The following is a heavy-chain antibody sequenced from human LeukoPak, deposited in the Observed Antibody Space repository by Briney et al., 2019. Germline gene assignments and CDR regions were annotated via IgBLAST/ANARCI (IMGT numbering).Heavy chain of an antibody. J-gene: IGHJ4*02. D-gene: IGHD5-18*01. CDR1: GYTFSDHH. CDR2: INLYSGGT. CDR3: ATDTYGYHFDY. V-gene: IGHV1-2*02. Sequence: ASVKVSCRASGYTFSDHHMHWVRQAPGQGLEWMGWINLYSGGTNFAPKFQGRVTMTSDTSITTACMELSSLTSDDTAVYYCATDTYGYHFDYWGLGTVVTVSS.